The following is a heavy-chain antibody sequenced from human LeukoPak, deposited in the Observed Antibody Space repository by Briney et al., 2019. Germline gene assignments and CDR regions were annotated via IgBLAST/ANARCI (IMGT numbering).Heavy chain of an antibody. CDR2: IYYSGST. D-gene: IGHD2-15*01. CDR1: GGSISSYY. J-gene: IGHJ3*02. Sequence: SETLSLTCTVSGGSISSYYWSWIRQPPGKGLEWIGYIYYSGSTNYNPSLKSRVTISVDTSKNQFSLKLSSVTAADTAVYYCARGYCSGGSCPYAFDIWGQGTMVTVSS. CDR3: ARGYCSGGSCPYAFDI. V-gene: IGHV4-59*12.